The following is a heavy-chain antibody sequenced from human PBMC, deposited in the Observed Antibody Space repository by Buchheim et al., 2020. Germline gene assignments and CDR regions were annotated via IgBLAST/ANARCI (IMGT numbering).Heavy chain of an antibody. CDR1: GGSFSAHY. J-gene: IGHJ6*02. CDR2: INQSGSA. Sequence: QVQLQQWGAGLLKPSETLSLTCGVYGGSFSAHYWSWVRQPPGKGLEWIGEINQSGSAKYNPSLKSRVIISADTSKNQFSLKVSSVTAADTAVYYCANLRGQYNSTWGVYYYYGMDVWGQGTT. CDR3: ANLRGQYNSTWGVYYYYGMDV. V-gene: IGHV4-34*01. D-gene: IGHD6-13*01.